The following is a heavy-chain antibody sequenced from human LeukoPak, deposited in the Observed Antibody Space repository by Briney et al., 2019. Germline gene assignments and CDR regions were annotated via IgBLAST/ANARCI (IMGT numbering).Heavy chain of an antibody. CDR2: ISRSSSYT. Sequence: GGSLRLSCAPSGFSFSSYRLNWVRQAPGKGVEWVASISRSSSYTYYADSVKGRFTIYRDNAKNSLYLQMNSLRAEDTGVYYCARDGYSSGVDIPNLIWFRPWGQGTLVTVSS. CDR3: ARDGYSSGVDIPNLIWFRP. D-gene: IGHD6-19*01. CDR1: GFSFSSYR. J-gene: IGHJ5*02. V-gene: IGHV3-21*01.